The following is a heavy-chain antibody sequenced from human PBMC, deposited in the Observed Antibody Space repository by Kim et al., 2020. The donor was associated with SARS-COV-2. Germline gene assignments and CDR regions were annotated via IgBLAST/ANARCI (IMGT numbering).Heavy chain of an antibody. J-gene: IGHJ4*02. CDR2: VFHSGST. D-gene: IGHD1-1*01. CDR3: ARVNWNGGHCES. Sequence: SETLSLTCVVSGGSISTTNWWTWVRQPPGKGLEWIGEVFHSGSTNYNPSLKTRVTISVDKSKNQFSLKLSSVTAADTAVYYCARVNWNGGHCESWGQGTLVTVSS. V-gene: IGHV4-4*02. CDR1: GGSISTTNW.